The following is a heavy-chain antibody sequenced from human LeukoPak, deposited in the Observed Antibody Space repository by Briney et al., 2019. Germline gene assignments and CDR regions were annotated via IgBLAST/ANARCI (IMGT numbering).Heavy chain of an antibody. J-gene: IGHJ6*02. CDR1: GGSISSGSYY. CDR3: ARLVVVVAATRNTSYYYYYGMDV. Sequence: SETLSLTCTVSGGSISSGSYYWSGIRQPAGKGLECIGRIYSSGCTNYNTFLKSRVTISVDTSKNQFSLKLSSVTAADTAVYYCARLVVVVAATRNTSYYYYYGMDVWGQGTTVTDSS. D-gene: IGHD2-15*01. V-gene: IGHV4-61*02. CDR2: IYSSGCT.